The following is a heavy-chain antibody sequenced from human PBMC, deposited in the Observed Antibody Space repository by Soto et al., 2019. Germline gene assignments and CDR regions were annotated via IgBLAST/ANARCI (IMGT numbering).Heavy chain of an antibody. V-gene: IGHV1-69*02. CDR3: ARSRCGGDCYLFDY. Sequence: SVKVSCKASGGTFSSYTISWVRQAPGQGLEWMGRIIPILGIANYAQKFQGRVTITADKSTSTAYMELSSLRSEDTAVYYCARSRCGGDCYLFDYWGQGTLVTVSS. J-gene: IGHJ4*02. CDR2: IIPILGIA. CDR1: GGTFSSYT. D-gene: IGHD2-21*02.